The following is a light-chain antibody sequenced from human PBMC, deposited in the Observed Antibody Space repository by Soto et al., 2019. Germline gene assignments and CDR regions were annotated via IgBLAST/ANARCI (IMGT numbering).Light chain of an antibody. J-gene: IGKJ5*01. CDR2: AAS. V-gene: IGKV1-39*01. CDR1: ERISRH. CDR3: QQSYSTLSIT. Sequence: DIQMTQYPSSLSASVGDRVTITCRASERISRHLNWYQQKPGKAPKLLIYAASSLQNGVPSRFSGSGSGTDFTLTISNLQPEDFATYYCQQSYSTLSITFGQGTRLEIK.